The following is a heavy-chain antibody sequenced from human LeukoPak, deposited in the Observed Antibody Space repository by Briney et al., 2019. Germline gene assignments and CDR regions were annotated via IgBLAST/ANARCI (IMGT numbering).Heavy chain of an antibody. Sequence: ESGPTLVNPTQTRTLTCTFSGFSLSTNGVGVGWIRQPPGKALECLALIYWDDDKRYSPSLKSRLTITKDTSKNQVVLTMTNMDPVDTATYYCAHRRQDSQDDAFDIWGQGTMVTVSS. CDR2: IYWDDDK. CDR1: GFSLSTNGVG. D-gene: IGHD2-15*01. CDR3: AHRRQDSQDDAFDI. V-gene: IGHV2-5*02. J-gene: IGHJ3*02.